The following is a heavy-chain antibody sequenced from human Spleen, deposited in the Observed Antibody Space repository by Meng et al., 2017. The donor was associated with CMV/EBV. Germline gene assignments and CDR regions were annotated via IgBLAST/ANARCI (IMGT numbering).Heavy chain of an antibody. CDR1: GFTFGTSA. J-gene: IGHJ4*02. CDR2: IWSDASDK. CDR3: AKQGLAIAAAGTFDY. V-gene: IGHV3-33*06. Sequence: GESLKISCAASGFTFGTSAMHWVRQAPGKGLEWVAVIWSDASDKHYADSVKGRFTISRDNSKDTLFLQMNYLRAEDTAVYYCAKQGLAIAAAGTFDYWGQGILVTVSS. D-gene: IGHD6-13*01.